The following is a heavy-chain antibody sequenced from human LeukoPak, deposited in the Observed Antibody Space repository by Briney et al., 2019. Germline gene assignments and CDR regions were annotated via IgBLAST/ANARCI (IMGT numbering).Heavy chain of an antibody. J-gene: IGHJ4*02. Sequence: PGGPLRLSCAASGFTFSSYAMSWVRQAPGKGLEWVSAISGSGGSTYYADSVKGRFTISRDNSKNTLYLQMNSLRAEDTAVYYCAKDRSSSSWYIDYWGQGTLVTVSS. CDR1: GFTFSSYA. D-gene: IGHD6-13*01. V-gene: IGHV3-23*01. CDR3: AKDRSSSSWYIDY. CDR2: ISGSGGST.